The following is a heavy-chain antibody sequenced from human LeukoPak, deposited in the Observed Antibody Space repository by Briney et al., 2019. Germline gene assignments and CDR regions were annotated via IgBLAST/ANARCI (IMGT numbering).Heavy chain of an antibody. CDR3: AKGYCSSITCYRSDY. J-gene: IGHJ4*02. D-gene: IGHD2-2*01. Sequence: GGSLRLSCEASGFTFSDFGMRWVRQAPGKGLEWVSTISGSGGSTNYADSVKGRLIISRDNSKNTLYLQMNSLRAEDTAVYYCAKGYCSSITCYRSDYWGQGTLVTVSS. V-gene: IGHV3-23*01. CDR1: GFTFSDFG. CDR2: ISGSGGST.